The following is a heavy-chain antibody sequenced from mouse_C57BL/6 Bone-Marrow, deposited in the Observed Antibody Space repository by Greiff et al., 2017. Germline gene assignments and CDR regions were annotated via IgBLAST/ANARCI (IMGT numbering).Heavy chain of an antibody. J-gene: IGHJ2*01. CDR2: TFYSGIT. V-gene: IGHV3-3*01. Sequence: EVQLVESGPSLVRPSQTLSLTCTVTGFSINSDCYWIWIRQFPGNKLEYIGYTFYSGITYYNPSLESRTYITRDTSKNQFSLKLSSVTTEDTATYYCARDLLFYYGNYPYFDYWGQGTTLTVSS. CDR3: ARDLLFYYGNYPYFDY. D-gene: IGHD2-1*01. CDR1: GFSINSDCY.